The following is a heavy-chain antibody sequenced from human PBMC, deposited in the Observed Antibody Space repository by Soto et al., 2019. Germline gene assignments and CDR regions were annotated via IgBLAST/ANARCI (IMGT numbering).Heavy chain of an antibody. D-gene: IGHD6-13*01. CDR3: AREDITAEYALDV. Sequence: GGSLRLSCAASGFTFRSYRMNWVRQAPGKGLEWVSSISSSSTYIYYVDSVSGRFTISRDNAKNSLYLQMNSLRAEDTAVYYCAREDITAEYALDVWGQGTTVTVSS. CDR2: ISSSSTYI. V-gene: IGHV3-21*01. J-gene: IGHJ6*02. CDR1: GFTFRSYR.